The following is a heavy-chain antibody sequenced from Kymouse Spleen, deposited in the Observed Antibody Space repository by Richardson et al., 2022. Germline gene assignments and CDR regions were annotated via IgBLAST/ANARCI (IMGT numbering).Heavy chain of an antibody. V-gene: IGHV3-7*01. D-gene: IGHD2-2*02. J-gene: IGHJ5*02. CDR1: GFTFSSYW. CDR3: AREGYCSSTSCYHFDP. Sequence: EVQLVESGGGLVQPGGSLRLSCAASGFTFSSYWMSWVRQAPGKGLEWVANIKQDGSEKYYVDSVKGRFTISRDNAKNSLYLQMNSLRAEDTAVYYCAREGYCSSTSCYHFDPWGQGTLVTVSS. CDR2: IKQDGSEK.